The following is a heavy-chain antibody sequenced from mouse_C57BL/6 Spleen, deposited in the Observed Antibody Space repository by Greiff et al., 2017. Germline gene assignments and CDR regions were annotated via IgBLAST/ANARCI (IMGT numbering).Heavy chain of an antibody. V-gene: IGHV5-17*01. D-gene: IGHD1-1*01. J-gene: IGHJ1*03. CDR3: ARRHYGSSYWYFDV. Sequence: EVKLVESGGGLVKPGGSLKLSCAASGFTFSDYGMHWVRQAPEKGLEWVAYISSGSSTIYYADTVKGRFTIYRDNAKNTLFLQMTSLRSEDTAMYYCARRHYGSSYWYFDVWGTGTTVTVSS. CDR2: ISSGSSTI. CDR1: GFTFSDYG.